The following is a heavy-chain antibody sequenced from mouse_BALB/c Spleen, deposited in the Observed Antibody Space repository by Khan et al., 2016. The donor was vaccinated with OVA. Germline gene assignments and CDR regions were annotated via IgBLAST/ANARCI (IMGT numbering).Heavy chain of an antibody. J-gene: IGHJ3*01. CDR1: GYTFTNYV. CDR2: INPDNDGT. V-gene: IGHV1S136*01. Sequence: VQLKQSGPELVKPGASVKMSCKASGYTFTNYVIHWVKQKPGQGLEWIGYINPDNDGTRFNENFKDKATLTSDKSSSTAYMELSSLTSEDSAVYYCAREASNWNFSFDYWGQGTLVTVSA. CDR3: AREASNWNFSFDY. D-gene: IGHD4-1*01.